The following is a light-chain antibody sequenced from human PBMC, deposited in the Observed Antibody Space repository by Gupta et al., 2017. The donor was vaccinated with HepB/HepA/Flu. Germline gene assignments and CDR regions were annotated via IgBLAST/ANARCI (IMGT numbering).Light chain of an antibody. V-gene: IGKV4-1*01. CDR2: WAS. CDR1: QSVLYSSNNKNY. J-gene: IGKJ1*01. Sequence: DIVMTQSPDSLAVSLGERATINCKSSQSVLYSSNNKNYLTWYQQKPGQPPKLLLYWASTREFGVPDRFSGSGSGTDFTLTISSLQAEDVAVYYCQQHYSTPPTFGQGTKVEIK. CDR3: QQHYSTPPT.